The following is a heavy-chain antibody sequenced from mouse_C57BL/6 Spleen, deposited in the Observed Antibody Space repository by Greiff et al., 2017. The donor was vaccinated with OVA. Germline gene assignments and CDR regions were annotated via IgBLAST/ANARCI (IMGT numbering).Heavy chain of an antibody. CDR3: ARDSNYVDAMDY. CDR1: GYAFSSSW. D-gene: IGHD2-5*01. V-gene: IGHV1-82*01. Sequence: QVQLKQSGPELVKPGASVKISCKASGYAFSSSWMNWVKQRPGKGLEWIGRIYPGDGDTNYNGKFKGKATLTADKSSSTAYMQLSSLTSEDSAVYFCARDSNYVDAMDYWGQGTSVTVSS. CDR2: IYPGDGDT. J-gene: IGHJ4*01.